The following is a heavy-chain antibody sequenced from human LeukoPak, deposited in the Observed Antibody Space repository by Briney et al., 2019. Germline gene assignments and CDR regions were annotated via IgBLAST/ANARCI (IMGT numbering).Heavy chain of an antibody. V-gene: IGHV3-48*03. CDR2: VSGDGRAI. CDR1: GFAFRIYE. CDR3: ATSLSGWFGPSAYY. Sequence: GGSLRLSCVAPGFAFRIYEMSGVRQAPGKGLERVSFVSGDGRAIHYAASVKGGFTISAGNARNSVFLQMNSLRAEDTAVYYCATSLSGWFGPSAYYCGQGTLVTVSS. D-gene: IGHD6-19*01. J-gene: IGHJ4*02.